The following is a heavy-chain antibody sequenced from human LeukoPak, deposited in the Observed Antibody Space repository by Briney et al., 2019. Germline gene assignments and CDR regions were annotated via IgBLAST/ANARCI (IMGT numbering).Heavy chain of an antibody. CDR1: GFTFSTYW. D-gene: IGHD3-10*01. CDR2: INSDGSST. J-gene: IGHJ4*01. Sequence: GRSLRLSCAASGFTFSTYWMHWVRQAPGNGLVWVSRINSDGSSTNYADSVKGRFTISRDNAKNTLFLQMNSLRAEDTAMYYCARAVYYSNYLGYWGQGTLVTVSS. V-gene: IGHV3-74*01. CDR3: ARAVYYSNYLGY.